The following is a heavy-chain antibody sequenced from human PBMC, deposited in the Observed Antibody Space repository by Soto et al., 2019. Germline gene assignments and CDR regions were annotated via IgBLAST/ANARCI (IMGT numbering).Heavy chain of an antibody. CDR3: AHSRHYYDSSGYFAY. Sequence: QITLKESGPTLVKPTQTLTLTCTFSGLSLSTSGLGVGWIRQPPGKVLEWLALIYWNDDKRYSPSLKSRLTITKDTSKNQVVVTMTNMDPVDTATYYCAHSRHYYDSSGYFAYWGQGTQVTVSS. CDR2: IYWNDDK. CDR1: GLSLSTSGLG. J-gene: IGHJ4*02. D-gene: IGHD3-22*01. V-gene: IGHV2-5*01.